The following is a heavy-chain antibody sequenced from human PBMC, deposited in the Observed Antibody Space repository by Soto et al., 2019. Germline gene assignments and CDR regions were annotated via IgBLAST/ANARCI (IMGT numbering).Heavy chain of an antibody. Sequence: QVQLVESGGGVVQPGRSLRLSCAASGFPFSSYAMHWVRQAPGKGLEWGAVISYDGSNKYYADSVKGRFTISRDNSKNTLYLQMSSLRAEDTAVYYCARDKIAVAGPLGYFDLWGRGTLVTVSS. CDR2: ISYDGSNK. V-gene: IGHV3-30-3*01. D-gene: IGHD6-19*01. CDR3: ARDKIAVAGPLGYFDL. J-gene: IGHJ2*01. CDR1: GFPFSSYA.